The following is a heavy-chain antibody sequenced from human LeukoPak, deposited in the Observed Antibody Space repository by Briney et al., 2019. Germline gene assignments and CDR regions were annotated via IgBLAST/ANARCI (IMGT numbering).Heavy chain of an antibody. CDR1: GYTFTSYD. CDR2: MNPNSGNT. Sequence: EASVKVSCKASGYTFTSYDINWVRQATGQGLEWMRWMNPNSGNTGYAQKFQGRVTMTRNTSISTAYMELSSLRSEDTAVYYCARGTHTGGGFDYWGQGTLVTVSS. V-gene: IGHV1-8*01. CDR3: ARGTHTGGGFDY. J-gene: IGHJ4*02. D-gene: IGHD3-16*01.